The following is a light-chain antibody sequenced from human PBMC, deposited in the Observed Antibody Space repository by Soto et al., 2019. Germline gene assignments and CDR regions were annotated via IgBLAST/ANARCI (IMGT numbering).Light chain of an antibody. V-gene: IGKV1-39*01. CDR2: DAS. Sequence: DIQMTQSPSSLSASVGDRVTITCRASQSISTYLNWYHQKPGKAPKLLIYDASSLQSGVPLRFSGSGSGTDFTLTISSLQPEDFATYYCQQSYSTPTFGQGTKLEIK. CDR1: QSISTY. J-gene: IGKJ2*01. CDR3: QQSYSTPT.